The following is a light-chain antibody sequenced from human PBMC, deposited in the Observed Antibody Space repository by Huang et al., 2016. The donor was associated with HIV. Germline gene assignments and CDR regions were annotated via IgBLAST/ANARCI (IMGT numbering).Light chain of an antibody. J-gene: IGKJ1*01. CDR3: QQSYSTLWT. Sequence: DIQMTQSPSSLSASVGDRVTITCRASQSINTFLNWYQQKPGKAPMLLIYATSTLQSEVPSRFSGGGSGTDFTLTISSLQPEDSATYYCQQSYSTLWTFGQGTKVEIK. CDR1: QSINTF. V-gene: IGKV1-39*01. CDR2: ATS.